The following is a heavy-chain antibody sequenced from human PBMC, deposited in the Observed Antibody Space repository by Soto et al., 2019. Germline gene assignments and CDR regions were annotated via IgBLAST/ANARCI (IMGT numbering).Heavy chain of an antibody. J-gene: IGHJ6*02. D-gene: IGHD3-10*01. CDR2: IYPGDSDT. Sequence: GGSLKISCNGSGYSFTSYWIGWVGQMPWKGLEWMGIIYPGDSDTRYSPSFQGQVTISADKSISTAYLQWSSLKASDTAMYYCARSRTMVRGVPYYYGMDVWGQGNTVTVSS. CDR1: GYSFTSYW. V-gene: IGHV5-51*01. CDR3: ARSRTMVRGVPYYYGMDV.